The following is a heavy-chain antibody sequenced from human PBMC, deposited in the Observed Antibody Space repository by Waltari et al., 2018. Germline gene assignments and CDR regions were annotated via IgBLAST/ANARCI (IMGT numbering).Heavy chain of an antibody. J-gene: IGHJ4*02. CDR1: GFTVSSNY. CDR3: ARGLGATKGYFDY. Sequence: EVQLVESGGGLIQPGGSLRLSCAASGFTVSSNYMSWVRQAPGEGLEWVSVIYSGGSTYYADSVKGRFTISRDNSKNTLYLQMNSLRAEDTAVYYCARGLGATKGYFDYWGQGTLVTVSS. CDR2: IYSGGST. D-gene: IGHD1-26*01. V-gene: IGHV3-53*01.